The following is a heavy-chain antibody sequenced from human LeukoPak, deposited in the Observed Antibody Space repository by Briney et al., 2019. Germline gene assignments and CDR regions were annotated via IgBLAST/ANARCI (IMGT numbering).Heavy chain of an antibody. CDR1: GGSISSSSSY. D-gene: IGHD3-10*01. J-gene: IGHJ6*03. CDR3: ARRCRDFYYGSGSYSYYYYYYYMDV. V-gene: IGHV4-39*01. Sequence: PSETLSLTCTVSGGSISSSSSYWGWIRQPPGKGLEWIGSIYYSGSTYYNPSLKSRVTISVDTSKNQFSLKLSSMTAADTAVYYCARRCRDFYYGSGSYSYYYYYYYMDVWGKGTTVTVSS. CDR2: IYYSGST.